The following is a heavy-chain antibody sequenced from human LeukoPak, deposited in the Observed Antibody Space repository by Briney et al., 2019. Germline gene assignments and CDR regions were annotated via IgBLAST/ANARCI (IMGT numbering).Heavy chain of an antibody. Sequence: GGSLRLSCAASGFTFSNSGMSWVRQAPGKGLEWVSTLSGSGITTYYADSVKGRFTISRDNSKNTLYLQMNSLRAEDTAVYYCAKGIYSSGWSYFDYWGHGTLVTVSS. CDR1: GFTFSNSG. V-gene: IGHV3-23*01. CDR2: LSGSGITT. D-gene: IGHD6-19*01. CDR3: AKGIYSSGWSYFDY. J-gene: IGHJ4*01.